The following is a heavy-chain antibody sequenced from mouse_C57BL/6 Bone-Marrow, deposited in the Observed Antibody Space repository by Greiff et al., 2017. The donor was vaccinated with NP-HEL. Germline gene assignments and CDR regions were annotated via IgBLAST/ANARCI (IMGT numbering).Heavy chain of an antibody. D-gene: IGHD2-1*01. CDR2: IWSGGST. J-gene: IGHJ2*01. Sequence: VHLVESGPGLVQPSQSLSITCTVSGFSLTSYGVHWVRQSPGKGLEWLGVIWSGGSTDYNAAFISRLSISKDNSKSQVFFKMNSLQADDTAIYYCARNGGGNYGLYYFDYWGQGTTLTVSS. V-gene: IGHV2-2*01. CDR1: GFSLTSYG. CDR3: ARNGGGNYGLYYFDY.